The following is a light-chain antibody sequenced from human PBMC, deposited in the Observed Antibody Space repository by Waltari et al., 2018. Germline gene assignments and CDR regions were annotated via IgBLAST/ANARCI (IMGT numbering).Light chain of an antibody. J-gene: IGLJ2*01. CDR1: SLRSYY. CDR2: DKN. Sequence: TQDPAVSVAMGQTVRITCQGDSLRSYYASWYQQRPGQAPILVRYDKNSRPSGVPGRFSGSSSDNTAYWTITGAQAEDEAYYYCHSRDASGVGGAFGGGTKVTVL. CDR3: HSRDASGVGGA. V-gene: IGLV3-19*01.